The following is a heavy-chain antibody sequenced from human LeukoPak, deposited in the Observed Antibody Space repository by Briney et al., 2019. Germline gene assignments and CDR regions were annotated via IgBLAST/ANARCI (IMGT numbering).Heavy chain of an antibody. CDR1: GGSISSYY. CDR2: IYYTGST. D-gene: IGHD5-18*01. J-gene: IGHJ6*03. CDR3: ARGYNYGPYYYYYYMDV. Sequence: SETLSLTCTVSGGSISSYYWSWIRQPPGKGLEWIGCIYYTGSTNYNPSLKSRVTISVDTSKNQFSLKLSSVTAADTAVYYCARGYNYGPYYYYYYMDVWAKGTTVTVSS. V-gene: IGHV4-59*01.